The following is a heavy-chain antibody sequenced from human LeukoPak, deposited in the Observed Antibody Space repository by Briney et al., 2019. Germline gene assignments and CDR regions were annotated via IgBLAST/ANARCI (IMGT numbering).Heavy chain of an antibody. Sequence: PSETLSLTCAVSGGSISSSNWWSWVRQPPGKGLEWIGEIYHSGSTNYNPSLKSRVTISVDKSKNQFSLKLSSVTAADTAVYYCASRRASTNYYDSSGYYPYYFDYWGQGTLVTVSS. J-gene: IGHJ4*02. CDR2: IYHSGST. V-gene: IGHV4-4*02. CDR3: ASRRASTNYYDSSGYYPYYFDY. D-gene: IGHD3-22*01. CDR1: GGSISSSNW.